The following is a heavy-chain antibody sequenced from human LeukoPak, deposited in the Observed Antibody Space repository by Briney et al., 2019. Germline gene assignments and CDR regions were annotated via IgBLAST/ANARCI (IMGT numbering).Heavy chain of an antibody. Sequence: SVKVSCKASGGTFSSYAISWVRQAPGQGLEWMGGIIPIFGTANYAQKFQGRVTITTDESTSTAYMELSSLRPEDTAVYYCAKDPTYCGGDCSTWEGYWGQGTLVTVSS. D-gene: IGHD2-21*02. CDR2: IIPIFGTA. J-gene: IGHJ4*02. V-gene: IGHV1-69*05. CDR3: AKDPTYCGGDCSTWEGY. CDR1: GGTFSSYA.